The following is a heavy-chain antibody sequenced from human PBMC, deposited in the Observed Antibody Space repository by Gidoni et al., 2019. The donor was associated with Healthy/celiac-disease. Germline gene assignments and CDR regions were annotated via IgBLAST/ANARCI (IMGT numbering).Heavy chain of an antibody. J-gene: IGHJ3*02. D-gene: IGHD5-18*01. CDR1: GGSISSYY. Sequence: QVQLQESGPGLVKPSETLSLTCTVSGGSISSYYWSWIRQPPGKGLEWIGYIYYSGSTNYNPSLKSRVTISVDTSKNQFSLKLSSVTAADTAVYYCAREETAMGHDAFDIWGQGTMVTVSS. V-gene: IGHV4-59*01. CDR3: AREETAMGHDAFDI. CDR2: IYYSGST.